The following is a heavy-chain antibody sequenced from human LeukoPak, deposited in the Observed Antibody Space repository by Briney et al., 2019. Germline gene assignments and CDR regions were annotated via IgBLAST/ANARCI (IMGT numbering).Heavy chain of an antibody. D-gene: IGHD1-26*01. CDR2: VYTTGST. V-gene: IGHV4-61*02. Sequence: SQTLSLTCSVSGGSLSSDNYYWNWIRQPAGKGLEWIGRVYTTGSTNYNPSLKSRVTISVDTSKNQFSLKLSSVTAADTAVYYCARDPLSIVGATSGDWFDPWGQGTLVTVSS. CDR3: ARDPLSIVGATSGDWFDP. CDR1: GGSLSSDNYY. J-gene: IGHJ5*02.